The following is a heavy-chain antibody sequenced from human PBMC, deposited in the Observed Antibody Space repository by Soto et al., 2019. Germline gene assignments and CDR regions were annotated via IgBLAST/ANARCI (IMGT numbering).Heavy chain of an antibody. V-gene: IGHV3-9*01. J-gene: IGHJ4*02. Sequence: EVQLVESGGGLVQPGRSLRLSCAASGFTFDDYAMHWVRQAPGKGLEWVSGISWNRGSIGYADSVKGRFTISRDNAKNSLYLQMNSLRADDTALYYCAKEESGWGPGTLVTVSS. CDR3: AKEESG. CDR2: ISWNRGSI. CDR1: GFTFDDYA. D-gene: IGHD3-10*01.